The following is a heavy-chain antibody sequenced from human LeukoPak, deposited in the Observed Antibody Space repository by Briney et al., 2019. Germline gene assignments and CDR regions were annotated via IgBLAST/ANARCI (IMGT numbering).Heavy chain of an antibody. V-gene: IGHV3-33*01. CDR3: ARGQRTTVVPAAIWFSPRLDGMDV. D-gene: IGHD2-2*01. J-gene: IGHJ6*02. CDR1: GFTFSSYG. Sequence: GGSLRLSCAASGFTFSSYGMHWVRQAPGKGLEWVAVIWYDGSNKYYADSVKGRFTISRDNSKNTLYLQMNSLRAGDTAVYYCARGQRTTVVPAAIWFSPRLDGMDVWGQGTTVTVSS. CDR2: IWYDGSNK.